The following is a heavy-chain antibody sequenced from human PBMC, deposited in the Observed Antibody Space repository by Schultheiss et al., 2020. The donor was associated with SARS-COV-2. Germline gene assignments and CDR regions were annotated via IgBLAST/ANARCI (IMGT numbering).Heavy chain of an antibody. J-gene: IGHJ5*02. Sequence: SETLSLTCTVSGGSIRSYYWSWIRQPPGKDLEWVGYIFYSGSTNYNPSLKSRVTISVDTSKNQFSLKLSSVTAADTAVYYCAREPHREISGVVILAWFDPWGQGTLVTVSS. V-gene: IGHV4-59*01. CDR1: GGSIRSYY. CDR2: IFYSGST. CDR3: AREPHREISGVVILAWFDP. D-gene: IGHD3-3*01.